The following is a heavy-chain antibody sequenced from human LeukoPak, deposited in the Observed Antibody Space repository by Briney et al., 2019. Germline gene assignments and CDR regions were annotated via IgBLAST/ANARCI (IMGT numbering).Heavy chain of an antibody. V-gene: IGHV4-4*07. D-gene: IGHD6-13*01. CDR1: GDSINNYC. J-gene: IGHJ3*02. CDR3: ASVPPYSSSWYFDAFDI. CDR2: VHSSGNN. Sequence: SETLSLTCTVSGDSINNYCWTWIRQPAGKGLEWIGRVHSSGNNQYNPSLKSRVTMAIDTSQNQFSLKLSAVTAADTAVYYCASVPPYSSSWYFDAFDIWGQGTMVTVSS.